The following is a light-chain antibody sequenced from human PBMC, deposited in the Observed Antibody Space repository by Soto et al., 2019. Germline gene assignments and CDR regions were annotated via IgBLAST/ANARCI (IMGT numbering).Light chain of an antibody. CDR2: GNG. CDR1: SSSIGAGYE. Sequence: QSVLTQPPSVSGAPGQRVTISCSGTSSSIGAGYEVHWYHQLPGTAPKLVVSGNGNRPSGVPDRLSASKSGTSASLAITGLQAEDEADYYCQSYDSSLSGLYVFGTGTKLTVL. J-gene: IGLJ1*01. V-gene: IGLV1-40*01. CDR3: QSYDSSLSGLYV.